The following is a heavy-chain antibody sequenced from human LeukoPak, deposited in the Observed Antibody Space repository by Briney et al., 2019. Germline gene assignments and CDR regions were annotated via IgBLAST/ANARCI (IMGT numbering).Heavy chain of an antibody. CDR2: ISGSGGST. D-gene: IGHD6-13*01. Sequence: GGSLRLSCAASGFTFSSYATHWVRQAPGKGLEWVSAISGSGGSTYYADSVKGRFTISRDNAKNTLYLQMNSLRAEDTAVYYCARAVGIAAAPIKWNDVGYYYYYMDVWGKGTTVTISS. V-gene: IGHV3-23*01. CDR3: ARAVGIAAAPIKWNDVGYYYYYMDV. CDR1: GFTFSSYA. J-gene: IGHJ6*03.